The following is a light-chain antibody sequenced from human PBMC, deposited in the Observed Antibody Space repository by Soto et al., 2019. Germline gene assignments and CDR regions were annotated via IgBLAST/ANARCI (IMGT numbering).Light chain of an antibody. CDR1: QSVSSSY. CDR2: GAS. V-gene: IGKV3-20*01. CDR3: QQYSSLRT. Sequence: DIVLTQSPGTLSLSPGERATLSCRASQSVSSSYLAWYQQKPGQAPRLLIYGASSRATGIPDRFSGSGSGTDFTLTISRLEPEDFAVYYCQQYSSLRTFGQGTKVEIK. J-gene: IGKJ1*01.